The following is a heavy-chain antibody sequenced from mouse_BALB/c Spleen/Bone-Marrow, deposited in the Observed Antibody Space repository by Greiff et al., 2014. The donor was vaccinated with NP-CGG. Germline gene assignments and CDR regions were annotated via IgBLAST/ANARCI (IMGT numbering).Heavy chain of an antibody. CDR1: GYPFTXYY. CDR2: ISCYKGAT. D-gene: IGHD2-3*01. CDR3: ARSDGHYLYWYFDV. Sequence: LVKTGASVKISCKTSGYPFTXYYIHXXXXXXXXXLXXXXXISCYKGATSYNQKFKGKATFTVDTSSSTAYMQFXXXTSEDSAVYYCARSDGHYLYWYFDVWGAGTTVTVSP. V-gene: IGHV1S34*01. J-gene: IGHJ1*01.